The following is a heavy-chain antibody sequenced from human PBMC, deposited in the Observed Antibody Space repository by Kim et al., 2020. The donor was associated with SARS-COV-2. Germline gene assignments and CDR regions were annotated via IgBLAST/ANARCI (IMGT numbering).Heavy chain of an antibody. D-gene: IGHD7-27*01. CDR2: ISYDGSNK. CDR3: AKGGTGDFDY. Sequence: GGSLRLSCAASGFTFSSYGMHWVRQAPGKRLEWVAVISYDGSNKYYADSVKGRFTISRDNSKNTLYLQMNSLRAEDTAVYYCAKGGTGDFDYWGQGTLVTVSS. CDR1: GFTFSSYG. V-gene: IGHV3-30*18. J-gene: IGHJ4*02.